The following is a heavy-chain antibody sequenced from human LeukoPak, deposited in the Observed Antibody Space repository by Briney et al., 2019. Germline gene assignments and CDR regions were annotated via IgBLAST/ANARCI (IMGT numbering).Heavy chain of an antibody. D-gene: IGHD6-19*01. CDR2: ISGSGGST. CDR1: GFTFSSYG. J-gene: IGHJ4*02. V-gene: IGHV3-23*01. Sequence: PGGSLRLSCAASGFTFSSYGTSWVRQAPGKGLEWVSAISGSGGSTYYADSVKGRFTISRDNSKNTLYLQMNSLRAEDTAVYYCAKERSSGWLFDYWGQGTLVTVSS. CDR3: AKERSSGWLFDY.